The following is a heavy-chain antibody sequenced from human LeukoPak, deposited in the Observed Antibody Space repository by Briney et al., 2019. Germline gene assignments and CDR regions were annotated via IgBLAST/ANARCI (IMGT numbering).Heavy chain of an antibody. CDR2: IYYSGST. Sequence: SETLSLTCTVCGGSISSYYWSGIREPRGKGLEWIGYIYYSGSTNYNPSLKRRVTISVDTSKNQFSLKLSSVTAADTAVYYCARHRIAAAGTFDYWGQGTLVTVSS. D-gene: IGHD6-13*01. CDR3: ARHRIAAAGTFDY. J-gene: IGHJ4*02. V-gene: IGHV4-59*08. CDR1: GGSISSYY.